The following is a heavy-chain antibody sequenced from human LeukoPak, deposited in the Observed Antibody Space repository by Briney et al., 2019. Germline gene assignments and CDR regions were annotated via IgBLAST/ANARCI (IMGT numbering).Heavy chain of an antibody. CDR2: VNHSGST. CDR3: VRIGAIFYGMDV. V-gene: IGHV4-34*01. CDR1: GGSFGAYY. D-gene: IGHD3-3*02. Sequence: PSETLSLTCGVYGGSFGAYYWTWIRQPPGKGLEWIGEVNHSGSTTYNPSLKSRVTISVDTSKNQFSLKLSSVTAVDTAVYYCVRIGAIFYGMDVWGQGTTVTVSS. J-gene: IGHJ6*02.